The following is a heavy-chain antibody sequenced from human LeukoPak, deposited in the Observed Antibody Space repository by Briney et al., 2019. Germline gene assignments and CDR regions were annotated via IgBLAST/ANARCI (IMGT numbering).Heavy chain of an antibody. D-gene: IGHD2-8*01. CDR1: GYNFATYG. Sequence: ASVKVSCKTSGYNFATYGFCWVRQAPGDGLEWMGWISANTGKTSYAQKFQDRVTMTTDTSTTTAYMELRNLRLDDTAVYFCAKVAGDRMDHWGQGTLVTVSS. CDR3: AKVAGDRMDH. V-gene: IGHV1-18*01. CDR2: ISANTGKT. J-gene: IGHJ4*02.